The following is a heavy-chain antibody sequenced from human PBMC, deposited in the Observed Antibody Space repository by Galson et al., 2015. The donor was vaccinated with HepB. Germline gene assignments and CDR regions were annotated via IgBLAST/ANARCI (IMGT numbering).Heavy chain of an antibody. CDR1: GGSISSYY. V-gene: IGHV4-59*08. J-gene: IGHJ3*02. CDR3: ARLEQANDAFDI. Sequence: ETLSLTCTVSGGSISSYYRSWIRQPPGKGLEWIGYISYSGSTNYNPSLKSRVTISVDTSKNQFSLKLSSVTAADTAVYYCARLEQANDAFDIWGQGTMVTVSS. D-gene: IGHD6-13*01. CDR2: ISYSGST.